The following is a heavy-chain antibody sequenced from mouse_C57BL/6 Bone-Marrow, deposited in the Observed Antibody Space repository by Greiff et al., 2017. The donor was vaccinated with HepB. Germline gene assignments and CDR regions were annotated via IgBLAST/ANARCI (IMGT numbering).Heavy chain of an antibody. CDR1: GFTFSDYY. V-gene: IGHV5-16*01. D-gene: IGHD1-1*01. CDR2: INYDGSST. CDR3: ARGGTTVGFAY. Sequence: EVKLMESEGGLVQPGSSMKLSCTASGFTFSDYYMAWVRQVPEKGLEWVANINYDGSSTYYLDSLKSRFIISRDNAKNILYLQMSSLKSEDTATYYCARGGTTVGFAYWGQGTLVTVSA. J-gene: IGHJ3*01.